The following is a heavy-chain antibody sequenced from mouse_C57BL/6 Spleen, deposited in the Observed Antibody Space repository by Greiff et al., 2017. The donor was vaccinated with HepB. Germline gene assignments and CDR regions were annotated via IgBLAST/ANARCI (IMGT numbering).Heavy chain of an antibody. CDR3: ARVYDGYYIYAMDY. CDR1: GFTFSSYA. V-gene: IGHV5-4*03. D-gene: IGHD2-3*01. J-gene: IGHJ4*01. CDR2: ISDGGSYT. Sequence: EVMLVESGGGLVKPGGSLKLSCAASGFTFSSYAMSWVRQTPEKRLEWVATISDGGSYTYYPDNVKGRVTISRDNAKNNLYLQMSHLKSEDTAMYYCARVYDGYYIYAMDYWGQGTSVTVSS.